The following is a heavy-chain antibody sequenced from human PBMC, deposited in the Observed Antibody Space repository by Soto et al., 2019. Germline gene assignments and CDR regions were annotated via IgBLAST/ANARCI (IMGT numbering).Heavy chain of an antibody. V-gene: IGHV3-9*01. CDR1: GFTFDDYA. CDR3: VKDESINWYSGHFRH. J-gene: IGHJ1*01. D-gene: IGHD6-13*01. CDR2: INWNSGSI. Sequence: PGGSLRLSCAASGFTFDDYAMHWVRQVPGKGLEWVSGINWNSGSIGYGDSVKGRFAISRANAKNSLHLQMNSLSAEDTAFYYCVKDESINWYSGHFRHWGQGTLVTVSS.